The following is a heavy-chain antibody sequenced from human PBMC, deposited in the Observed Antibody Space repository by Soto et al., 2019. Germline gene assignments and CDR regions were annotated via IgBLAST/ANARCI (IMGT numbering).Heavy chain of an antibody. V-gene: IGHV4-4*02. CDR1: GGPFTSNNW. CDR3: ASRDPGTSVDY. Sequence: SETLSLTCAVSGGPFTSNNWWTWVRQPPGQGLEWIGEIYRTGSTNYNPSLKSRVTISLDKSDNHFSLKVTSLTAADTAVYYCASRDPGTSVDYWGQGTLVTVSS. J-gene: IGHJ4*02. D-gene: IGHD1-7*01. CDR2: IYRTGST.